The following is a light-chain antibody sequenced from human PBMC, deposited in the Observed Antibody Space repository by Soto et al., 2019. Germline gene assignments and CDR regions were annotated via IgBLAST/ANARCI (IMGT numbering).Light chain of an antibody. J-gene: IGKJ4*01. CDR3: QQYNNWPPLT. V-gene: IGKV3-15*01. CDR1: QSVSSN. CDR2: GES. Sequence: EIVMTQSPATLSVSPGERATLSCRASQSVSSNLAWYQQKPGQAPRLLIYGESTRATGIPTRFSGSGSGTEFTLTISSLKSEDFAVYYWQQYNNWPPLTVGGGTNVEIK.